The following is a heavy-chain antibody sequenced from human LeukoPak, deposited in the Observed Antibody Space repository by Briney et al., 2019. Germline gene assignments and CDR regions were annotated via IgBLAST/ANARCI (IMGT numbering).Heavy chain of an antibody. Sequence: GGSLRLSCAASGFSFSIYWMSWVRQAPGQGLEWVANINQGGSETYYVDSVKGRFTISKDNAKNSLFLQLNSLRAEDTAVYYCARSPGVGTVDYWGQGSLVTVSS. CDR2: INQGGSET. V-gene: IGHV3-7*01. CDR1: GFSFSIYW. J-gene: IGHJ4*02. CDR3: ARSPGVGTVDY. D-gene: IGHD3-3*01.